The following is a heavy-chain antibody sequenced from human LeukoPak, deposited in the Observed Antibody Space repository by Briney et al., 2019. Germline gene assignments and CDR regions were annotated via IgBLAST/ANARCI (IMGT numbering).Heavy chain of an antibody. CDR2: ISGSGGST. CDR1: GVTFSSYA. V-gene: IGHV3-23*01. J-gene: IGHJ3*02. Sequence: GGSLRLSCAAAGVTFSSYAMSWVRQAPGKGLEWVSAISGSGGSTYYADSVKGRFTISRDNSKNTLYLQMNSLRAEDTAVYYCAKDLGERYDAFDIWGQGTMVTVSS. CDR3: AKDLGERYDAFDI. D-gene: IGHD3-16*01.